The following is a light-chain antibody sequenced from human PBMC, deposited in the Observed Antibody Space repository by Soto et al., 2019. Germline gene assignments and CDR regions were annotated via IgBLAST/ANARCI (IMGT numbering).Light chain of an antibody. Sequence: EIVMTKSPATLSVSPGGRATLSCRASQSISDTLAWYQQKPGQAPRLLIYSASRGATGIPDRFSGSGSGTDFTLTISRLEPEDFAVYYCQQYGSSPPIPFGQGTRLEI. V-gene: IGKV3-20*01. J-gene: IGKJ5*01. CDR1: QSISDT. CDR3: QQYGSSPPIP. CDR2: SAS.